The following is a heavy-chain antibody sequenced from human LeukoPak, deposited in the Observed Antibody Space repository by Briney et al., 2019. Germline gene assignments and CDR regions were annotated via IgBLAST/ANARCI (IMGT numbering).Heavy chain of an antibody. Sequence: PSETLSLTCTVSGGSTSSYYWSWIRQPPGKGLEWIGYIYYSGSTNYNPSLKSRVTISVDTSKNQFSLKLSSVTAADTAVYYCARVRYSGSYPLFDYWGQGTLVTVSS. D-gene: IGHD1-26*01. CDR1: GGSTSSYY. J-gene: IGHJ4*02. CDR3: ARVRYSGSYPLFDY. CDR2: IYYSGST. V-gene: IGHV4-59*01.